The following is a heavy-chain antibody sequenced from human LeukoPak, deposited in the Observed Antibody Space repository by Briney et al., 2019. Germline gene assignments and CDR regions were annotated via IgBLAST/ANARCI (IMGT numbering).Heavy chain of an antibody. CDR1: GFTFSSYW. CDR3: ARGRGVRGVISDY. CDR2: IKQDGSEK. D-gene: IGHD3-10*01. J-gene: IGHJ4*02. V-gene: IGHV3-7*01. Sequence: GGSLRLSCAASGFTFSSYWMSWVRQAPGKGLEWVANIKQDGSEKYYVDSVKGRFTVSRDNAKNSLYLQMNSLRAEDTAVYYCARGRGVRGVISDYWGQGTLVTVSS.